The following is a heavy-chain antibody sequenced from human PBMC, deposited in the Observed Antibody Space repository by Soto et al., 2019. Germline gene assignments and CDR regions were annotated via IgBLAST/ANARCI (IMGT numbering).Heavy chain of an antibody. Sequence: SETLSLTCTVSGGSISSGGYYWSWILHHPGKGLEWIGYIYYSGSTYYNPSLKSRVTISVDTSKNQFSLKLSSVTAADTAVYYCAQGGYSGYDPYYYYYGMDVWGQGTTVTVSS. CDR1: GGSISSGGYY. D-gene: IGHD5-12*01. CDR2: IYYSGST. CDR3: AQGGYSGYDPYYYYYGMDV. V-gene: IGHV4-31*03. J-gene: IGHJ6*02.